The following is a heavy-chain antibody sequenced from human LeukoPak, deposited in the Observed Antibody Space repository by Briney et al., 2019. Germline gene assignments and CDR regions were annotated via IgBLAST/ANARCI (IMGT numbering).Heavy chain of an antibody. J-gene: IGHJ3*02. V-gene: IGHV1-2*04. Sequence: ASVKVSCKASGYTFTGYYMHWVRQAPGQGLEWMGWINPNSGGTNYAQKFQGWVTMTRDTSISTAYMELSRLRSDDTAVYYCARGRPLWFGELGAFDIWGQGTMVTVSS. CDR1: GYTFTGYY. CDR2: INPNSGGT. CDR3: ARGRPLWFGELGAFDI. D-gene: IGHD3-10*01.